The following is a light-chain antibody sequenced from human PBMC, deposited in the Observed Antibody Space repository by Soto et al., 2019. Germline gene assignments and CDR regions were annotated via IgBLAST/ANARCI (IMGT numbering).Light chain of an antibody. CDR1: QGISSY. J-gene: IGKJ4*01. Sequence: AIRMTQSPSSFSASTGDRVTITCRASQGISSYLAWYQQKPGKAPKLLIYAASTLRSGVPSRFSGSGSGTDFNLTINSLQPEDFATYSCQQSFTTPLTFGGGTKVDIK. CDR2: AAS. CDR3: QQSFTTPLT. V-gene: IGKV1-8*01.